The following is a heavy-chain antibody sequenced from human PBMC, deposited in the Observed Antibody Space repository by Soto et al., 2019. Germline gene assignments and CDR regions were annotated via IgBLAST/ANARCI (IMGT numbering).Heavy chain of an antibody. J-gene: IGHJ4*02. D-gene: IGHD3-10*01. CDR2: INPNSGGT. Sequence: QVQLVQSGAEVKKPGASVKVSCKASGCTFTDYYMYWVRQAPGQGLEWMGWINPNSGGTNYAQKFRGWVTMTRDTSISTAYMEVSRLKSDDTAVYYCARVGTGGDFDYWGQGTLVTVSS. V-gene: IGHV1-2*04. CDR3: ARVGTGGDFDY. CDR1: GCTFTDYY.